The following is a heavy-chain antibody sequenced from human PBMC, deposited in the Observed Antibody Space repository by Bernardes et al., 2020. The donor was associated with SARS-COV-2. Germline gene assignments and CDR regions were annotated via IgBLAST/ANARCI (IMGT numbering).Heavy chain of an antibody. J-gene: IGHJ4*02. CDR1: GFTFSSYW. Sequence: GGSLRLSCAASGFTFSSYWMHWVHQAPGKGLMWVARINSDGDITTYADFVEGRFTVSRDNAKDTLFLQINNLRVEDTAVYYCARVVVSTSVGPEDHWGQGTLVTVSS. CDR3: ARVVVSTSVGPEDH. V-gene: IGHV3-74*01. D-gene: IGHD2-21*02. CDR2: INSDGDIT.